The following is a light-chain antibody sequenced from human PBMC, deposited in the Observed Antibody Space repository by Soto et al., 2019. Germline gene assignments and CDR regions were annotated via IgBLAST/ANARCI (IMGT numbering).Light chain of an antibody. CDR2: PAS. CDR3: QQTTSFPLT. J-gene: IGKJ3*01. Sequence: DLQMTQSPSSVSASVGDRVTITCRASQGISTSLAWFQQKPGKAPKLLIYPASTLQDDVPSRFSGSGPGTDFTLTISSLQPEDFATYFCQQTTSFPLTFGPGTKVDFK. CDR1: QGISTS. V-gene: IGKV1-12*01.